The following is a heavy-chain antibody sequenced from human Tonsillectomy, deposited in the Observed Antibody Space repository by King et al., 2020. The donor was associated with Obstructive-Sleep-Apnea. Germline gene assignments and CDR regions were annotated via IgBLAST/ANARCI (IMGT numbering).Heavy chain of an antibody. D-gene: IGHD4-11*01. V-gene: IGHV4-59*01. Sequence: QLQESGPGLVKPSETLSLTCTVSCASISNYYWSWIRQPPGKGLEWYGSMSYSGQINYNPSLQSLVTMSVDTSKNQFPLELSSVTAADTAVYHCARDRTYGNGYYGVDVWGQGTAVTVSS. CDR1: CASISNYY. CDR3: ARDRTYGNGYYGVDV. J-gene: IGHJ6*02. CDR2: MSYSGQI.